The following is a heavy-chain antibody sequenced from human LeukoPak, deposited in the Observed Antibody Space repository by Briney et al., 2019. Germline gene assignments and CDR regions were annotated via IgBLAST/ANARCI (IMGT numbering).Heavy chain of an antibody. CDR1: GGSITSYY. CDR3: AGASTTFDD. D-gene: IGHD1-14*01. CDR2: ISDGGST. Sequence: AETLSLTCSVSGGSITSYYWSWIRQPPGKGLEWIGYISDGGSTNYNPSLKSRVSISVDTSKNQFSLKLSSVTAADTAVYFCAGASTTFDDWGQGTQVTVSS. V-gene: IGHV4-59*01. J-gene: IGHJ4*02.